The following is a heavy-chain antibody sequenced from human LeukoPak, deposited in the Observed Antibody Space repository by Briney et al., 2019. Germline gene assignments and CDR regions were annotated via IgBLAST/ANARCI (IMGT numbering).Heavy chain of an antibody. Sequence: GGSLRLSCAASGFTFSSYGMHWVRQAPGKGLEWVAVISYDRSNKYYADSVKGRFTISRDNSKNTLYLQMNSLRAEDTAVYYCAKELGEDFGVVIPSSYFDYWGQGTLVTVSS. CDR2: ISYDRSNK. CDR3: AKELGEDFGVVIPSSYFDY. CDR1: GFTFSSYG. D-gene: IGHD3-3*01. V-gene: IGHV3-30*18. J-gene: IGHJ4*02.